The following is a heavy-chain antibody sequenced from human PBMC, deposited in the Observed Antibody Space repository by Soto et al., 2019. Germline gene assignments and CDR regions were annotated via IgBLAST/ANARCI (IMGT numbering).Heavy chain of an antibody. CDR3: AREAGVGGVIEY. CDR1: GGSISSYY. J-gene: IGHJ4*02. Sequence: SETLSLTCTVSGGSISSYYWSWIRQPPGKGLEWIGYIYYSGSTNYNPSLKSRVTISVDTSKNQFSLNLSSVTAADTAVYHCAREAGVGGVIEYWGQGTLVTVS. CDR2: IYYSGST. D-gene: IGHD3-16*01. V-gene: IGHV4-59*12.